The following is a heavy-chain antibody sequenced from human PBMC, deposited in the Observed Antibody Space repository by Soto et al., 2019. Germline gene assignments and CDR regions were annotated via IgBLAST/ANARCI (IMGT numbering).Heavy chain of an antibody. J-gene: IGHJ6*02. CDR3: ARNCWSGYRYYYYGMDV. D-gene: IGHD3-3*01. CDR2: INAGNGNT. CDR1: GYTFTSYA. Sequence: QVQLVQSGAEVKKPGASVKVSCKASGYTFTSYAMHWVRQAPGQRLEWMGWINAGNGNTKYSQKFQGRVTITRDTSASTAYMDLSRLRSEDTAVYYCARNCWSGYRYYYYGMDVWGQGTTVTVSS. V-gene: IGHV1-3*01.